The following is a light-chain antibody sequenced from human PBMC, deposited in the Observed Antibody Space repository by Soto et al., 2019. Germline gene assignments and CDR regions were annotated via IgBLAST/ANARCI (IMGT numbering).Light chain of an antibody. Sequence: IQLTQSPSSLSAAXGXXXXIXXRASQGISNFLAWYQQKPGKAPKLLIYAASTLQSGVPSRFSGSGSGTDFTLTISSLQPEDFATYYCQQLESYPSTFGGGTKVDIK. CDR2: AAS. CDR1: QGISNF. V-gene: IGKV1-9*01. CDR3: QQLESYPST. J-gene: IGKJ4*01.